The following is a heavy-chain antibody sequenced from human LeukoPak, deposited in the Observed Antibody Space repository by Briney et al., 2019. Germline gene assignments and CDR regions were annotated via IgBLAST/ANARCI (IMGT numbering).Heavy chain of an antibody. CDR3: ADWIAVAGGGFAY. V-gene: IGHV4-39*01. D-gene: IGHD6-19*01. CDR1: GDSIRSSSYY. CDR2: IYYSGIT. Sequence: SGTLSLTCTVSGDSIRSSSYYWGWIRQPPGKGLEWIGSIYYSGITYDNPSLKSRVTISVDTSKNQFSLKLSSVTAADTAVYYCADWIAVAGGGFAYWGQGTLVTVSS. J-gene: IGHJ4*02.